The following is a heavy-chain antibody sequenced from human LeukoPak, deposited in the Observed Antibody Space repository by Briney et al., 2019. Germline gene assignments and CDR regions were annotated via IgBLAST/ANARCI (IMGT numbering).Heavy chain of an antibody. D-gene: IGHD4/OR15-4a*01. V-gene: IGHV1-8*01. CDR2: MNPNSGNT. J-gene: IGHJ4*02. CDR1: GYTFTSYD. CDR3: ARGLRGARGGVGAY. Sequence: GASVKVFCKASGYTFTSYDINWVRQATGQGLEWMGWMNPNSGNTGYAQKFQGRVTMTRNTSISTAYMELSSLRSEDTAVYYCARGLRGARGGVGAYWGQGTLVTVSS.